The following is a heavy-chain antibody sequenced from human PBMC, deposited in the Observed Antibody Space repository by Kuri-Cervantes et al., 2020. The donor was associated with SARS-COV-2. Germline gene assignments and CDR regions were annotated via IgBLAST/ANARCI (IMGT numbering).Heavy chain of an antibody. CDR2: IGTYGTTI. CDR1: GSTFRDYY. CDR3: ARGSSSTYFDY. J-gene: IGHJ4*02. V-gene: IGHV3-11*04. D-gene: IGHD6-6*01. Sequence: GGSLRLSCAASGSTFRDYYLSWIRPAPGKGLEWVSYIGTYGTTIYFAGAMKGRVTISRDNAKNSLYLQMNSLRAEDTAVYYCARGSSSTYFDYWGQGTLVTVSS.